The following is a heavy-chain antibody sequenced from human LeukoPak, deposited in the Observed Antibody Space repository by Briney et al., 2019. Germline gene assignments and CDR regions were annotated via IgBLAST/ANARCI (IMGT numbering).Heavy chain of an antibody. V-gene: IGHV4-39*01. D-gene: IGHD3-3*01. J-gene: IGHJ4*02. CDR1: GGSISGSSYY. Sequence: SETLSLTCTVSGGSISGSSYYWGWIRQPPGKGLEWIGSIYYSGSTYYNPSLKSRVTISVDTSKNQFSLKLSSVTAADTAVYYCARHLFWSGNIDYWGQGTLVTVSS. CDR2: IYYSGST. CDR3: ARHLFWSGNIDY.